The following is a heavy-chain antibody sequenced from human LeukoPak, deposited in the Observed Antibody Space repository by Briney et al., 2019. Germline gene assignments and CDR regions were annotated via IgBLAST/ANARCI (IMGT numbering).Heavy chain of an antibody. CDR1: GYSFTTYW. Sequence: GESLKISCKGSGYSFTTYWIGWVRQMPGKGLEWMGIIYPGDSDTRYSPSFQGQVTISADRSISTAYLQWISLKASDTAMYYCARGAPYFCSGGSCSQHWFDPRGQGTLVTVSS. V-gene: IGHV5-51*01. J-gene: IGHJ5*02. D-gene: IGHD2-15*01. CDR2: IYPGDSDT. CDR3: ARGAPYFCSGGSCSQHWFDP.